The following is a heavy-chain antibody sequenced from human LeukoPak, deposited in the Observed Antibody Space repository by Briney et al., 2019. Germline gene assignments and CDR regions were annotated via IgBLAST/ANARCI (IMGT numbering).Heavy chain of an antibody. CDR3: ARGEGCSSTSCYCDY. V-gene: IGHV4-39*01. D-gene: IGHD2-2*01. J-gene: IGHJ4*02. CDR2: IYYSGST. CDR1: GGSISSSSYY. Sequence: PSETLSLTCTVSGGSISSSSYYWGWIRQPPGKGLEWIGSIYYSGSTYYNPSLKSRVTISVGTSKNQFSLKLSSVTAADTAVYYCARGEGCSSTSCYCDYWGQGTLVTVSS.